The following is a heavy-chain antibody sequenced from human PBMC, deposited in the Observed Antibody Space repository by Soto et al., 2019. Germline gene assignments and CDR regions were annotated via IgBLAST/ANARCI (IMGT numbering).Heavy chain of an antibody. CDR2: IIPIFGTA. CDR1: GGTFSSYA. D-gene: IGHD2-21*02. CDR3: ARAPFSYCGGDCYSGDAFDI. Sequence: GASVKVSCKASGGTFSSYAISWVRQAPGQGLELMGGIIPIFGTANYAQKFQGRVTITADESTSTAYMELSSLRSEDTAVYYCARAPFSYCGGDCYSGDAFDIWGQGTMVTV. J-gene: IGHJ3*02. V-gene: IGHV1-69*13.